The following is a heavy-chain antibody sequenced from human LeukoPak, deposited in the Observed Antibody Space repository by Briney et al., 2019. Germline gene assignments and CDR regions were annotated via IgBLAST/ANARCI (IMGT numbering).Heavy chain of an antibody. CDR3: ARAGPGYSYGRATYYYYMDV. CDR1: GGSISSGSYY. CDR2: IYTSGST. D-gene: IGHD5-18*01. J-gene: IGHJ6*03. Sequence: SETLSLTCTVSGGSISSGSYYWSWIRQPAGKGLEWIGRIYTSGSTNYNPSLKSRVTISVDTSKNQFSLKLSSVTAADTAVYYCARAGPGYSYGRATYYYYMDVWGKGTTVTISS. V-gene: IGHV4-61*02.